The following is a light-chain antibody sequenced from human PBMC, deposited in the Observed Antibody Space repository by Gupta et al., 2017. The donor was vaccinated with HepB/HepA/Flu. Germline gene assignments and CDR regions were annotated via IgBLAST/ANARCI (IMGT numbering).Light chain of an antibody. V-gene: IGLV3-1*01. J-gene: IGLJ3*02. Sequence: SYELTQPPSVSVSPGQTATITCSGDKLGNKYISWYQQKPGQTPVLVIYQDIQRPSGIPERFSGSNSGNTATLTISGTQAMDEADYYCQTWHTNAVFGGGTKMTVL. CDR2: QDI. CDR3: QTWHTNAV. CDR1: KLGNKY.